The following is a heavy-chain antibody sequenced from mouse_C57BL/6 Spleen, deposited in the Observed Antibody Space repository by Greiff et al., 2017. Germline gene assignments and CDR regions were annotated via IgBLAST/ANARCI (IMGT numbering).Heavy chain of an antibody. CDR1: GFTFSSYA. J-gene: IGHJ1*03. V-gene: IGHV5-4*01. Sequence: EVMLVESGGGLVKPGGSLKLSCAASGFTFSSYAMSWVRQTPEKRLEWVATISDGGSYTYYPDNVKGRFTISRDNAKNNLYLQMSHLKSEDTAMYYCAREGRDVWGTGTTVTVSS. CDR3: AREGRDV. CDR2: ISDGGSYT.